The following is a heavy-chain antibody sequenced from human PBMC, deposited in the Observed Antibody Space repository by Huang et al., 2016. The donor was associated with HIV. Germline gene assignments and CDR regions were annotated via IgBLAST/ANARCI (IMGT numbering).Heavy chain of an antibody. CDR2: IYYSGNT. V-gene: IGHV4-39*01. CDR1: GGSISSSSYY. D-gene: IGHD6-19*01. Sequence: LQLQESGPGLVKSSETLSLICTVSGGSISSSSYYWGWIRQPPGKGPEWIGSIYYSGNTYYNPPLKSRVTISVDTSKNQFSLKVNYVTAADTAVYYCARHGRVAGHYYNNMDVWGRGTTVTVSS. CDR3: ARHGRVAGHYYNNMDV. J-gene: IGHJ6*02.